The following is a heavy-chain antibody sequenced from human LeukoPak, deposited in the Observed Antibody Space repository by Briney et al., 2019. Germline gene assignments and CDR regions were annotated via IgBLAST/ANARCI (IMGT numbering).Heavy chain of an antibody. V-gene: IGHV1-18*01. CDR3: ARTASYYDSSGYYDY. Sequence: ASVKVSCKASGYTFTSYGISWVRQAPGQGLEWMGWISAYNGNTNYAQKLQGRVTMTTDTSTSTAYMELRSLRSDDTAVYYRARTASYYDSSGYYDYWGQGTLVTVSS. D-gene: IGHD3-22*01. CDR1: GYTFTSYG. J-gene: IGHJ4*02. CDR2: ISAYNGNT.